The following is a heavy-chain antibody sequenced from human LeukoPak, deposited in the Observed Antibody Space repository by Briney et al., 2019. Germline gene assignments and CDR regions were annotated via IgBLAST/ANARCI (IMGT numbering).Heavy chain of an antibody. V-gene: IGHV4-39*07. D-gene: IGHD3-10*01. Sequence: SETLSLTCTVSGGSISSGGYYWSWIRQPPGKGLEWIGSIYYSGSTYYNPSLKSRVTISVDMSKNQFSLKLSSVTAADTAVYYCARSTYYYGSGRLSGFDYWGQGTLVTVSS. CDR3: ARSTYYYGSGRLSGFDY. CDR2: IYYSGST. CDR1: GGSISSGGYY. J-gene: IGHJ4*02.